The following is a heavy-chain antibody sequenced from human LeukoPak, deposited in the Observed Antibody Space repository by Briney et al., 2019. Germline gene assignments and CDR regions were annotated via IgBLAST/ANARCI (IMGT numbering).Heavy chain of an antibody. CDR1: GGSFTGYY. CDR2: IYYSGST. Sequence: PSETLSLTCAVSGGSFTGYYWSWIRQPPGKGLEWIGYIYYSGSTNYNPSLKSRVTISVDTSKNQFSLKLSSVTAADTAVYYCARVGGSGSYYRYYGMDVWGKGTTVTVSS. J-gene: IGHJ6*04. CDR3: ARVGGSGSYYRYYGMDV. V-gene: IGHV4-59*01. D-gene: IGHD3-10*01.